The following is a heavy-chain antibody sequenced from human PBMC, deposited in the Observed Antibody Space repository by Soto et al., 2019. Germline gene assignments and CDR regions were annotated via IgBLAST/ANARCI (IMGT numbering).Heavy chain of an antibody. CDR3: AREGLGYCSSTSCYPRKFNWFDP. CDR1: GGTFSSYA. J-gene: IGHJ5*02. V-gene: IGHV1-69*01. Sequence: SVKVSCKASGGTFSSYAISWVRQAPGQGLEWVGGIIPIFGTANYAQKFQGRVTITADESTSTAYMELSSLRSEDTAVYYCAREGLGYCSSTSCYPRKFNWFDPRGQGTLVTVSS. CDR2: IIPIFGTA. D-gene: IGHD2-2*01.